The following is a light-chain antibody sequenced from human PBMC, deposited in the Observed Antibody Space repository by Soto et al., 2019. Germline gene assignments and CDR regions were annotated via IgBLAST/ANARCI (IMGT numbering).Light chain of an antibody. Sequence: DIVLTQSPGTLSLSPGERATLSCRASQSVSSSYLAWFQQKPGQAPRLLIYGASIRATGIPDRISGSGSGTDFTLTISRLEPEDFAVYYCQQCGSSPRTFGQGTKTEIK. CDR2: GAS. CDR3: QQCGSSPRT. V-gene: IGKV3-20*01. CDR1: QSVSSSY. J-gene: IGKJ1*01.